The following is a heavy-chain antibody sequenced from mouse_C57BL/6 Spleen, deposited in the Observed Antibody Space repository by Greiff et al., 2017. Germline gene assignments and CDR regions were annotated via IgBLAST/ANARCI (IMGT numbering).Heavy chain of an antibody. Sequence: QVQLQQPGAELVMPGASVKLSCKASGYTFTSYWMHWVKQRPGQGLEWIGEIDPSDSYTNYNQKFKGKSTLTVDKSSSTAYMQRSSLTSESSAVYYCARSDYYGSSYGYFDVWGTESTVTVSS. CDR3: ARSDYYGSSYGYFDV. CDR1: GYTFTSYW. D-gene: IGHD1-1*01. V-gene: IGHV1-69*01. J-gene: IGHJ1*03. CDR2: IDPSDSYT.